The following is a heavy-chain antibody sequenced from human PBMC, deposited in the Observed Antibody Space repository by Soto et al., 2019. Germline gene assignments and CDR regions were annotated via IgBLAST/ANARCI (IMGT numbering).Heavy chain of an antibody. CDR2: LTASSSNI. D-gene: IGHD3-10*01. V-gene: IGHV3-23*01. J-gene: IGHJ4*02. CDR3: ANGRATYGLLTHDY. Sequence: EVQLLESGGGLVQPGGSLRLSCAASGFSFRNYAMSWVRQAPGKGLEWISTLTASSSNIYYADSVKGRFAISRDNSRNTLYLQMNSQTAEDTAVYYCANGRATYGLLTHDYWGQGTLVTVSS. CDR1: GFSFRNYA.